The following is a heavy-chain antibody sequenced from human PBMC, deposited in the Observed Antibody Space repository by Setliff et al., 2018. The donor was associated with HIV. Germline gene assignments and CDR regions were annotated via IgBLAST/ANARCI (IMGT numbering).Heavy chain of an antibody. CDR3: AREGRITSSGVIIPGSNALDV. D-gene: IGHD3-3*01. CDR1: GFTFFSYE. Sequence: HPGGSLRLSCAASGFTFFSYEMNWVRQAPGKGLEWISYISSTGNTIYYADSVKGRFTIPRDNAKNSLSLQMNSLRPEDTAVYYCAREGRITSSGVIIPGSNALDVWGQGTTVTVSS. V-gene: IGHV3-48*03. J-gene: IGHJ6*02. CDR2: ISSTGNTI.